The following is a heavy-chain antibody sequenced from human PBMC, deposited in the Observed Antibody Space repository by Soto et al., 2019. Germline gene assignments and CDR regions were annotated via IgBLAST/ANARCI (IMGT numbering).Heavy chain of an antibody. CDR2: ISSTTNYI. V-gene: IGHV3-21*06. Sequence: GESLRLSCAASGFTFTRYSMNWVRQAPGKGLEWVSSISSTTNYIYYGDSMKGRFTISRDNAKNSLYLEMNSLRAEDTAVYYCARESEDLTSNFDYWGQGTLVTVSS. J-gene: IGHJ4*02. CDR1: GFTFTRYS. CDR3: ARESEDLTSNFDY.